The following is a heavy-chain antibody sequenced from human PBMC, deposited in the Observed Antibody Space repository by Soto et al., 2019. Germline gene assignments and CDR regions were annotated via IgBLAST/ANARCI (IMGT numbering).Heavy chain of an antibody. CDR1: GFTFSSYW. Sequence: EVQLVESGGGLVQPGGSPRLSCAASGFTFSSYWMHWVRQAPGKGLVWVSRINSDGSSTSYADSVKGRFTMSRDNAKNTLYLQMNSLRAEDTAVYYCVRTSLVVAAATREDYWGQGTLVTVSS. V-gene: IGHV3-74*01. D-gene: IGHD2-15*01. CDR3: VRTSLVVAAATREDY. CDR2: INSDGSST. J-gene: IGHJ4*02.